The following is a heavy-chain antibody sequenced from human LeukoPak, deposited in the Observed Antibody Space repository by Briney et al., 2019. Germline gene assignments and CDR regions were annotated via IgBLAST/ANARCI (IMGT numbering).Heavy chain of an antibody. CDR2: IYLNSGGT. Sequence: ASVTVSCMSSVYTFPAYYLHWVRQPPGQGVEWMGLIYLNSGGTDYAHKFKGRLTMTTDASISTAYMNLSSLRSGDTAVYYCARRGEMATVRGDHFDSWGQGTLVAVSS. CDR3: ARRGEMATVRGDHFDS. V-gene: IGHV1-2*07. CDR1: VYTFPAYY. D-gene: IGHD5-24*01. J-gene: IGHJ4*02.